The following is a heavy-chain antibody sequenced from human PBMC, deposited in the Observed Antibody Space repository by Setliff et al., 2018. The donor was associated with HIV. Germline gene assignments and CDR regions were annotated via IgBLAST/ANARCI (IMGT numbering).Heavy chain of an antibody. D-gene: IGHD2-21*01. CDR3: AAQDLDLVKYYYMDY. J-gene: IGHJ4*02. V-gene: IGHV4-39*07. Sequence: SETLSLTCAVSGGSISRSTHHWAWIRQPPGKGLEWIGALSSKGQAYYNPSLKSRVAISIDSSKNLFSLRLDSLTAADTAVYYCAAQDLDLVKYYYMDYWGPGALVTVSS. CDR2: LSSKGQA. CDR1: GGSISRSTHH.